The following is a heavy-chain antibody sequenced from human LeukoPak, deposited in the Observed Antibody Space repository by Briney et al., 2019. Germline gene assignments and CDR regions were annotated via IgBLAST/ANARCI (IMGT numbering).Heavy chain of an antibody. Sequence: PSQTLSLTCTVSGGSVSSGSYYWSWIRQPAGKGLEWIGRIYTSGSTNYNPSLKSRVTILVERSKNQFSLNLSSVTAADTAVYYCARHDPEYYYYYGMDVWGQGTTVTVSS. CDR2: IYTSGST. CDR1: GGSVSSGSYY. CDR3: ARHDPEYYYYYGMDV. V-gene: IGHV4-61*02. J-gene: IGHJ6*02. D-gene: IGHD3-16*01.